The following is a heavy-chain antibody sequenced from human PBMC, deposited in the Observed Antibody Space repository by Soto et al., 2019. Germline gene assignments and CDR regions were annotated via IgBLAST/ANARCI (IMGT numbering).Heavy chain of an antibody. J-gene: IGHJ6*03. D-gene: IGHD4-4*01. CDR1: GFTFSSYS. Sequence: EVQLVESGGGLVKPGGSLRLSCAASGFTFSSYSMNWVRQAPGKGLEWVSSISSSSSYIYYADSVKGRFTISRDNAKNSLYLQMNSLRAEDTAVYYCARDASNLLNYYYYYYMDVWGKGTTVTVSS. V-gene: IGHV3-21*01. CDR2: ISSSSSYI. CDR3: ARDASNLLNYYYYYYMDV.